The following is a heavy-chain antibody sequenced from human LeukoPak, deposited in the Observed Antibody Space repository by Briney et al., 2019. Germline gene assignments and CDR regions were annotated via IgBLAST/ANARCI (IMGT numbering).Heavy chain of an antibody. J-gene: IGHJ4*02. CDR1: GFTFSTYW. CDR2: ISGDKSHT. CDR3: ARDGFSSSWGLAY. V-gene: IGHV3-74*01. Sequence: GGSLRLSCAGSGFTFSTYWIHWVRQAPGQGLVWVSGISGDKSHTAYADSVKGRFTISRDNSKNTLYLQMNSLRVEDTAVYYCARDGFSSSWGLAYWGQGTLVTVSS. D-gene: IGHD6-13*01.